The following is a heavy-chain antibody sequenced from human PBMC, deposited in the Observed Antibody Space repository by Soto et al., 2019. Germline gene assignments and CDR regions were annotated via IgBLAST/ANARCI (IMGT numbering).Heavy chain of an antibody. CDR3: AKWSGYGDL. CDR1: GFTISTYS. Sequence: EVQLLESGGGLVQPGGSLRLSCAASGFTISTYSFTWVRQTPAKGLEWVSGISVTGDTTFYADSVKGRFTISRDISKNTVDPQMHSLRVEDTAVYFRAKWSGYGDLWGQGTLVTVSS. D-gene: IGHD5-12*01. CDR2: ISVTGDTT. V-gene: IGHV3-23*01. J-gene: IGHJ4*02.